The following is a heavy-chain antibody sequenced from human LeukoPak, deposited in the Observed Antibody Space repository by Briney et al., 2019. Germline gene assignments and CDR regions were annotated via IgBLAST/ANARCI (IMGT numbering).Heavy chain of an antibody. J-gene: IGHJ4*02. Sequence: GGSLRLSCAASGFIFSTYGMHWVRQAPGKGLEWVAFIRYDGSDKYHADSVKGRFTISRDNSRNTLYLQMNSLRVEDTAVYYCATSEDNDDYWGQGTLVTVSS. D-gene: IGHD2-15*01. CDR2: IRYDGSDK. CDR3: ATSEDNDDY. CDR1: GFIFSTYG. V-gene: IGHV3-30*02.